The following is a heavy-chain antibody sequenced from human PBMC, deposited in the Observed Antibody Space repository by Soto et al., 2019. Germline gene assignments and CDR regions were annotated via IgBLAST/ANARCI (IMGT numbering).Heavy chain of an antibody. CDR3: AKDTDGYTKTHYHYYFDY. Sequence: PGGFLRLSCAASGFTFSSYGMHWVRQAPGKGLEWVAVISYDGSNKYYADSVKGRFTISRDNSKNTLYLQMNSLRAEDTAVYYCAKDTDGYTKTHYHYYFDYWGQGTLVTVSS. D-gene: IGHD5-12*01. CDR1: GFTFSSYG. CDR2: ISYDGSNK. V-gene: IGHV3-30*18. J-gene: IGHJ4*02.